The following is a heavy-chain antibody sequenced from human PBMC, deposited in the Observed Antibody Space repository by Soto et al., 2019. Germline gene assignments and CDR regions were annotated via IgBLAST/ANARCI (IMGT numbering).Heavy chain of an antibody. J-gene: IGHJ6*02. V-gene: IGHV3-48*02. CDR3: ARGGYNWNYYYYGMAV. CDR2: ISSSSSTI. Sequence: GSLRLSCAASGFTFSSYSMNWVRQAPGKGLEWVSYISSSSSTIYYADSVKGRFTISRDNAKNSLYLQMNSLRDEDTAVYYCARGGYNWNYYYYGMAVWGQGTTVTVSS. CDR1: GFTFSSYS. D-gene: IGHD1-20*01.